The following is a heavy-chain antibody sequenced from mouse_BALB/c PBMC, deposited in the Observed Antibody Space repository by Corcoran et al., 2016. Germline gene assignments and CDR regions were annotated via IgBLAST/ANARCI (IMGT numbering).Heavy chain of an antibody. CDR2: INPYNGAT. V-gene: IGHV1-26*01. Sequence: EVQLQQSGPELVKPGASVKISCKASGYSFTGYYMHWVKQSHVKSLEWIGRINPYNGATSYNQNFKDKASLTVDKSSSTAYMELHSRTSEDSAVYYGARGRRYFDYWGQGTTLTVSS. CDR1: GYSFTGYY. CDR3: ARGRRYFDY. J-gene: IGHJ2*01.